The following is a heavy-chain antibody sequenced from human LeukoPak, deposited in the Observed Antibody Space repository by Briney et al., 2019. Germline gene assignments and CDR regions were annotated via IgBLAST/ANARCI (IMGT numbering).Heavy chain of an antibody. Sequence: PGGSLRLSCAASGFTFSSHWMHWVRHAPGKGLVWVSRVKGDGTFTNYADSVYGRFTISRDNAKNTLYLHMHSLRAEDTAVYYCVRDGDDFNFDYWGQGNLVTVSS. D-gene: IGHD5-24*01. CDR1: GFTFSSHW. J-gene: IGHJ4*02. V-gene: IGHV3-74*01. CDR2: VKGDGTFT. CDR3: VRDGDDFNFDY.